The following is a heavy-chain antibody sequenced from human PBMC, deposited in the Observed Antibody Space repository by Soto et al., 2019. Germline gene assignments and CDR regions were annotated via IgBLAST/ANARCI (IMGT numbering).Heavy chain of an antibody. CDR2: IMPIFRTP. D-gene: IGHD2-2*01. V-gene: IGHV1-69*12. CDR1: GGTFSNSA. J-gene: IGHJ6*02. CDR3: ARDKDRLQLGGNYYYIVDV. Sequence: QVQLDQSGAEVKKPGSSVKLSCKASGGTFSNSAISWVRQAPGQGLEWMGGIMPIFRTPDYAQKFQARVTITADESTSTAYTELSGLKPDDTAVYYCARDKDRLQLGGNYYYIVDVWGQGTTVTVSS.